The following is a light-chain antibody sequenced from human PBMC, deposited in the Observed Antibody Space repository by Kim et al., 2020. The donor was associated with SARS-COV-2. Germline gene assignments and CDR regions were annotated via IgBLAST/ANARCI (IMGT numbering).Light chain of an antibody. CDR2: DDT. Sequence: PGQTARITCGGDNIGGKIVQWYQQKPGQAPVLVVYDDTDRPSGIPDRLSGSNSGNTATLTISGVEAGDEADYYCQVWDTKSDHLVFGGGTQLTVL. V-gene: IGLV3-21*02. CDR3: QVWDTKSDHLV. CDR1: NIGGKI. J-gene: IGLJ2*01.